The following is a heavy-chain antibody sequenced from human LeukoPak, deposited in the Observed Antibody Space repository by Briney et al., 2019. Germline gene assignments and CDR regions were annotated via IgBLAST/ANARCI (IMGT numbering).Heavy chain of an antibody. CDR1: GGTFSSYA. Sequence: SVKVSCKASGGTFSSYAISWVRQAPGQGLEWMGGIIPIFGTANYAQKFQGRVTITADESTSTAYMELSSLRSEDTAVYYCARGLSLSGYLDAFDIWGQGAMVTVSS. J-gene: IGHJ3*02. V-gene: IGHV1-69*13. D-gene: IGHD3-22*01. CDR2: IIPIFGTA. CDR3: ARGLSLSGYLDAFDI.